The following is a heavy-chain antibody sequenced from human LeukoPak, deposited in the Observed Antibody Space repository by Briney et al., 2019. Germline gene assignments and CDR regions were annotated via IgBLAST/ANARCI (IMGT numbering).Heavy chain of an antibody. D-gene: IGHD3-16*01. CDR3: ARTVWYDYVWGSRRVYFDY. CDR1: GGSFSGYY. J-gene: IGHJ4*02. Sequence: KASETLSLTCAVYGGSFSGYYWSWIRQPPGKGLEWIGEINHSGSTNYNPSLKSRVTISVDTSKNQFSLKLSSVTAADTAVYYCARTVWYDYVWGSRRVYFDYWGQGTLVTVSS. CDR2: INHSGST. V-gene: IGHV4-34*01.